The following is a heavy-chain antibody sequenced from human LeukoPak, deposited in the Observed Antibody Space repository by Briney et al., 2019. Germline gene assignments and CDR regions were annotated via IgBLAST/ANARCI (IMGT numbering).Heavy chain of an antibody. J-gene: IGHJ4*02. Sequence: GGSLRLSCAASGFTFSSYSMNWVRQAPGKGLEWVSYISSSSSTIYYADSVKGRFTISRDNAKNSLYLQMNSPRDEDTAVYYCARGRYCSSTSCPIDYWGQGTLVTVSS. D-gene: IGHD2-2*01. CDR3: ARGRYCSSTSCPIDY. V-gene: IGHV3-48*02. CDR2: ISSSSSTI. CDR1: GFTFSSYS.